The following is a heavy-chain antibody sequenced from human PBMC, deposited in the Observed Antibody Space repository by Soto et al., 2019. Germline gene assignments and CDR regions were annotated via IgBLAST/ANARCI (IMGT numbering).Heavy chain of an antibody. CDR1: GGSFSGYY. J-gene: IGHJ5*02. D-gene: IGHD3-22*01. CDR3: VRGLGNSSGSRGFDP. V-gene: IGHV4-34*01. Sequence: QVQLQQWGAGLLKPSETLSLTCAVYGGSFSGYYWSWIRQPPGKGLEWIGEINHSGSTNYNPSLKSRVTISVDTAKNQFSLKLSSVTAADTAVDYCVRGLGNSSGSRGFDPWGQGTLVTVSS. CDR2: INHSGST.